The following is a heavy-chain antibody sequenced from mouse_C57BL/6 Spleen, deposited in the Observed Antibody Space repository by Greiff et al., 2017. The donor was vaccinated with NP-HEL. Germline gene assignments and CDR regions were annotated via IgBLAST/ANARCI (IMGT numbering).Heavy chain of an antibody. CDR3: AKGLLRERGLAY. D-gene: IGHD1-1*01. Sequence: VHLVESGPGLVAPSQSLSITCTVSGFSLTSYGVSWVRQPPGKGLEWLGVIWGDGSTNYHSALLSRLSIRKDNSKSQVFLKLNRMQTEETAPYYCAKGLLRERGLAYWGQGTLVTVSA. V-gene: IGHV2-3*01. J-gene: IGHJ3*01. CDR1: GFSLTSYG. CDR2: IWGDGST.